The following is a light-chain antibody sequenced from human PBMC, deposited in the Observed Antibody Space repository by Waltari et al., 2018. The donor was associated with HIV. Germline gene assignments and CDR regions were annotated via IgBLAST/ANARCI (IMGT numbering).Light chain of an antibody. CDR2: SNN. CDR3: AAWTDSLSGVV. Sequence: QSVLTQPPSASGTPGQRVTISCSGSSSNIGRYYVSWYQQLPGTAPKLRIYSNNQRPSGVPDRFSGSKSGTSASLAISGLRSEDEADYYCAAWTDSLSGVVFGGGTKLSVL. V-gene: IGLV1-47*01. J-gene: IGLJ2*01. CDR1: SSNIGRYY.